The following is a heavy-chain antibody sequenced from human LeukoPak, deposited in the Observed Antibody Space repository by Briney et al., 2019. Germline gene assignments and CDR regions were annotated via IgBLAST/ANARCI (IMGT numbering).Heavy chain of an antibody. CDR3: ARDTYDSSGTDY. CDR1: GFTFSSYS. Sequence: GGSLRLSCAASGFTFSSYSMNWVRQAPGKGLEWVSSISSSSSYIYYADSVKGRFTISRDNAKNSLYLQMSSLRAEDTAVYYCARDTYDSSGTDYWGQGTLVTVSS. CDR2: ISSSSSYI. J-gene: IGHJ4*02. D-gene: IGHD3-22*01. V-gene: IGHV3-21*01.